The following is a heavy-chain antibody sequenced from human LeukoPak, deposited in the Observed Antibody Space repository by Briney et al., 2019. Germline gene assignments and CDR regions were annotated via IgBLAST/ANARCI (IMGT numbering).Heavy chain of an antibody. CDR2: IYYSGST. V-gene: IGHV4-59*01. Sequence: SETLSLTCTVPGGSISSYYWTWIRQPPGKGLEWIGYIYYSGSTNYNPSLKSRVTISVDTSKNQVSLRLSSVTAADTAVYYCARSPYDILTGYFSGFDPWGQGTLVTVSS. CDR1: GGSISSYY. CDR3: ARSPYDILTGYFSGFDP. J-gene: IGHJ5*02. D-gene: IGHD3-9*01.